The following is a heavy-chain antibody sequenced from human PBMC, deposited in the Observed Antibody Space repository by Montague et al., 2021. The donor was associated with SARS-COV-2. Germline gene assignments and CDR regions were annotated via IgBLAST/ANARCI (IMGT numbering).Heavy chain of an antibody. D-gene: IGHD4-11*01. CDR1: GESFSGFF. CDR2: INDRGVTNY. J-gene: IGHJ4*02. Sequence: SETLSLTCAVYGESFSGFFWSWIRQPPGKGLEWIAEINDRGVTNYNYNPSLGSPVTISADTSKNPFSLKLRSVTAADTAVYYCARWDPQTLTVISLRGKSANDYWGQGTLVTVSS. V-gene: IGHV4-34*01. CDR3: ARWDPQTLTVISLRGKSANDY.